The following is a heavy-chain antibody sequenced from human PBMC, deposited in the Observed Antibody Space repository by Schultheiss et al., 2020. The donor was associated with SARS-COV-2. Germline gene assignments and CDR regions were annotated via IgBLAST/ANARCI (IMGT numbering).Heavy chain of an antibody. CDR3: ARDKPHVI. CDR1: GYSFTSYW. J-gene: IGHJ3*02. CDR2: IYPGDSDT. V-gene: IGHV5-51*01. Sequence: GGSLRLSCKGSGYSFTSYWIGWVRQMPGKGLEWMGIIYPGDSDTRYSPSFQGQVTISADRSITTAYLQWSSLKASDTAVYYCARDKPHVIWGQGTMVTVSS.